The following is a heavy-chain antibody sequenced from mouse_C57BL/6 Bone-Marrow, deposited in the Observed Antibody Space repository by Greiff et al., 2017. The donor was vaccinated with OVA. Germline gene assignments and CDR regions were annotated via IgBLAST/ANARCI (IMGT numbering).Heavy chain of an antibody. CDR1: GYTFTSYW. V-gene: IGHV1-74*01. D-gene: IGHD1-1*01. CDR3: AIKGLTVVASDYARDY. Sequence: QVQLQQPGAELVKPGASVKVSCKASGYTFTSYWMHWVKQRPGQGLEWIGRIHPSDSDTNYNQKFKGKATLTVDKSSSTASMQLSSLTSEDSAVYYCAIKGLTVVASDYARDYWGQGTSGTVSS. CDR2: IHPSDSDT. J-gene: IGHJ4*01.